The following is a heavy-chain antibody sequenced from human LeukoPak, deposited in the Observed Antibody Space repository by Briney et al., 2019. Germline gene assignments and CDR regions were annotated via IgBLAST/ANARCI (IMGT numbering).Heavy chain of an antibody. V-gene: IGHV1-18*01. J-gene: IGHJ4*02. CDR1: GYTFTNYG. D-gene: IGHD3-22*01. CDR2: ISDYNGNT. CDR3: ARDRAYDSPSGGY. Sequence: WASVKDSCKASGYTFTNYGISWVRQAPGQGLEWMGWISDYNGNTNYAQKLQGRVTMTTDTSTSTAYMELRSLRSDDTAVYYCARDRAYDSPSGGYWGQGTLVTVSS.